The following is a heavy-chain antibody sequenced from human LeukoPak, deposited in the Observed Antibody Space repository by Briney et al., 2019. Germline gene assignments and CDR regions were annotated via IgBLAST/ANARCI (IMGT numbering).Heavy chain of an antibody. Sequence: SETLSLTCTVSGGSITSYYWSWIRQPPGKGLEWIGYIYYSGSTNHNPSLKSRVTMSVDTSKNQFSLKLSSVTAADTAVYYCARGLEGYYYYYYMDVWGKGPRSPSP. CDR1: GGSITSYY. D-gene: IGHD2-15*01. V-gene: IGHV4-59*01. CDR2: IYYSGST. CDR3: ARGLEGYYYYYYMDV. J-gene: IGHJ6*03.